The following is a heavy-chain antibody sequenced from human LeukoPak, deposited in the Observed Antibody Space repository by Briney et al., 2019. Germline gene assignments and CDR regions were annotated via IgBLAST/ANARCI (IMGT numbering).Heavy chain of an antibody. CDR1: GFTFSSYS. V-gene: IGHV3-48*01. CDR2: ISSSSSTI. CDR3: ARAFYTYYYDSSGYYSIDY. D-gene: IGHD3-22*01. J-gene: IGHJ4*02. Sequence: GGSLRLSCAASGFTFSSYSMNWVRQAPGKGLEWVSYISSSSSTIYYADSVKGRLTISRDNAKNSLYLQMNSLRAEDTAVYYCARAFYTYYYDSSGYYSIDYWGQGTLVTVSS.